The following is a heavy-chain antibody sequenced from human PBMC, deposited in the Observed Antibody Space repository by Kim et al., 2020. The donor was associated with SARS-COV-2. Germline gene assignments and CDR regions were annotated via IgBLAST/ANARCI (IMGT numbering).Heavy chain of an antibody. Sequence: VKGRFTISRDNSKNTLYLQMNSLRAEDTAVYYCAKAYSSGYYSKSYYFDYWGQGTLVTVSS. CDR3: AKAYSSGYYSKSYYFDY. J-gene: IGHJ4*02. V-gene: IGHV3-23*01. D-gene: IGHD3-22*01.